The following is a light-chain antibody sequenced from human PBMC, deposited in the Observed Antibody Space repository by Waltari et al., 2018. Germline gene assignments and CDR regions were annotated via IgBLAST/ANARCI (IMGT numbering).Light chain of an antibody. J-gene: IGKJ2*01. CDR2: SAS. V-gene: IGKV1-39*01. CDR3: QQSYSAPYT. CDR1: QTVSRY. Sequence: DVPMTQPPSSLSASVGDRVIITCRTSQTVSRYLNWYQHKPGQAPKLLIYSASSLQTGVPARFSGSGSWTDFTLTISALQPEDFAIYYCQQSYSAPYTFGRGTKLEI.